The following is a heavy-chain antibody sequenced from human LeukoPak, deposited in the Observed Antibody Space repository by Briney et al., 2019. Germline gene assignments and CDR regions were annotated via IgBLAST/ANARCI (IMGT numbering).Heavy chain of an antibody. CDR2: ISSSSSYI. J-gene: IGHJ4*02. Sequence: GGSLRLSRAASGFTFSSYWMSWVRQAPGKGLEWVSSISSSSSYIYYADSVKGRFTISRDNAKNSLYLQMNSLRAEDTAVYYCARDYYYDSSGYPMDYWGQGTLVTVSS. V-gene: IGHV3-21*01. D-gene: IGHD3-22*01. CDR1: GFTFSSYW. CDR3: ARDYYYDSSGYPMDY.